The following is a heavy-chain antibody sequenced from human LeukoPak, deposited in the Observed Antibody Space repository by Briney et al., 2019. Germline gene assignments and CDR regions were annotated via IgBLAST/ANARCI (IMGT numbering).Heavy chain of an antibody. Sequence: PGGSLRLSCAASGFTFSSYWMHWVRQAPGKGLVWVSRINSDGSSTSYADSVKGRFTISRDNAKNTLYLQMSSLRAEDTAVYYCARDGYNLQLDYWGQGTLVTVSS. CDR1: GFTFSSYW. V-gene: IGHV3-74*01. CDR2: INSDGSST. D-gene: IGHD5-24*01. CDR3: ARDGYNLQLDY. J-gene: IGHJ4*02.